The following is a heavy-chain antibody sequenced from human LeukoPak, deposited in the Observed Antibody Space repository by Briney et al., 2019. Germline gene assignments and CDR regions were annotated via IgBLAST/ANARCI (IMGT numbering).Heavy chain of an antibody. CDR2: IYHSGST. CDR3: ARGSGPDAFDI. J-gene: IGHJ3*02. CDR1: GYSISSGYY. Sequence: SETLSLTCTVSGYSISSGYYWGWIRQPPGKGLEWIGSIYHSGSTYYNPSLKSRVTISVDTSKNQFSLKLSSVTAADTAVYYCARGSGPDAFDIWGQGTMVTVSS. V-gene: IGHV4-38-2*02.